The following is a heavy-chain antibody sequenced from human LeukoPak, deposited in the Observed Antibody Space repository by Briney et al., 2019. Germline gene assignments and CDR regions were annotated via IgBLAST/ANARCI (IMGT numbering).Heavy chain of an antibody. D-gene: IGHD2-2*01. CDR1: GYTFSDYY. J-gene: IGHJ4*02. Sequence: ASVKVSCKASGYTFSDYYIHWVRQAPGQGLEWMGIINPSGGSTSYAQRFQGRVAMTRDTATATVYMEVNSLTSEDTAVYFCARDGPTAAPFDYCGQGTLVTVSS. CDR3: ARDGPTAAPFDY. CDR2: INPSGGST. V-gene: IGHV1-46*01.